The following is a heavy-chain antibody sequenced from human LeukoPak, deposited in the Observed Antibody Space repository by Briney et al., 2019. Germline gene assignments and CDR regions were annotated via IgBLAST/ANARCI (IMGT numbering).Heavy chain of an antibody. J-gene: IGHJ2*01. CDR2: INHSGST. V-gene: IGHV4-34*01. CDR3: ARIRWFEDRQRYFDL. D-gene: IGHD3-10*01. CDR1: GGSFSGYY. Sequence: PSETLSLTCAVYGGSFSGYYWSWIRQPPGKGLEWIGEINHSGSTNYNPSLKSRVTISVDTSKNQFSLKLSSVTAADTAVYYCARIRWFEDRQRYFDLWGRGTLVTVSS.